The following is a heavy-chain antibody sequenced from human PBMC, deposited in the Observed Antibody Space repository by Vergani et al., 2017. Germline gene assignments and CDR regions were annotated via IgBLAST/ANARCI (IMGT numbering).Heavy chain of an antibody. CDR2: IIPILGIA. D-gene: IGHD5-24*01. CDR1: GGTFSSYT. J-gene: IGHJ4*02. V-gene: IGHV1-69*08. CDR3: ARDVRAGYNYRSYY. Sequence: QVQLVQSGAEVKKPGSSVKVSCKASGGTFSSYTISWVRQAPGQGLEWMGMIIPILGIANYAQKFQGRVTITADKSTSTAYMGLSSLRSEDTVVYYCARDVRAGYNYRSYYWGQGTLVTVSS.